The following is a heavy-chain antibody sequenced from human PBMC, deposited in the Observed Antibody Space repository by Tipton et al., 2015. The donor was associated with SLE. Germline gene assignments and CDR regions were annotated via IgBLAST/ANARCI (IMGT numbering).Heavy chain of an antibody. V-gene: IGHV4-59*12. Sequence: TLSLTCTVSGGSISSYYWSWIRQPPGKGLEWIGYIYYSGSTYCNPPLKSRVTISVDTSKNQFSLKLSSVTAADTAVYYCARGDELEWLPNDAFDIWGQGTMVTVSS. CDR2: IYYSGST. CDR3: ARGDELEWLPNDAFDI. CDR1: GGSISSYY. J-gene: IGHJ3*02. D-gene: IGHD3-3*01.